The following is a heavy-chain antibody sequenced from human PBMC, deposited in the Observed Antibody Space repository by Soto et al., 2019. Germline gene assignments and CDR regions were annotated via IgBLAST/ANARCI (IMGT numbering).Heavy chain of an antibody. CDR3: ARAKSGHDYLWFDP. D-gene: IGHD5-12*01. CDR1: GFTFSSYA. Sequence: PGGSLRLSCAASGFTFSSYAMSWVRQAPGKGLEWVSAISGSGGSTYYADSVKGRFTISRDNSKNTLYLQMNSLRSEDTAVYYCARAKSGHDYLWFDPWGQGTLVTVFS. J-gene: IGHJ5*02. CDR2: ISGSGGST. V-gene: IGHV3-23*01.